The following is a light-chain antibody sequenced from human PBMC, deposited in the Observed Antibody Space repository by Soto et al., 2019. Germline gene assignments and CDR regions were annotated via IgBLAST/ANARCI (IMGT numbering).Light chain of an antibody. CDR3: SSHTVGSIVV. V-gene: IGLV2-14*03. J-gene: IGLJ2*01. CDR2: DVT. CDR1: SSYIGAYNY. Sequence: QSALTQPASVSGSPGQSITISCTTTSSYIGAYNYVSWYQQHTGKAPKLIIYDVTSRPSGVSNRFSGSKSGNTASLTISGLQAEDEADYFCSSHTVGSIVVFGGGTKVTVL.